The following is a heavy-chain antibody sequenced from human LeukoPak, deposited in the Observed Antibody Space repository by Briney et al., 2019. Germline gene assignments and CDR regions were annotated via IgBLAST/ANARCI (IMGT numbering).Heavy chain of an antibody. Sequence: PSETLSLTCTVSGGSINSYYWTWIRQPPGKGLEWIGYIYYSGSASYNPSLKRRVTISVDTSKKQLSLKLSSLAAADTAVYYCARDGILTGYTRYYYMDVWGKGTTVTISS. V-gene: IGHV4-59*01. CDR1: GGSINSYY. J-gene: IGHJ6*03. CDR3: ARDGILTGYTRYYYMDV. D-gene: IGHD3-9*01. CDR2: IYYSGSA.